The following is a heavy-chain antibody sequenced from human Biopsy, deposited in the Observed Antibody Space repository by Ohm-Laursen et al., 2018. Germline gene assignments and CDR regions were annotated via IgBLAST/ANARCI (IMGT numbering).Heavy chain of an antibody. CDR3: ARGRLRAVARFDY. D-gene: IGHD6-19*01. Sequence: GTLSLTCSVYGGSLSGYYWSWIRQPPGKGLEWIGEINHSGSTNYNPSLKSRVTISVDTSKNQFSLKLSSVTAADTAVYYCARGRLRAVARFDYWGQGTLVTVSS. CDR2: INHSGST. CDR1: GGSLSGYY. J-gene: IGHJ4*02. V-gene: IGHV4-34*01.